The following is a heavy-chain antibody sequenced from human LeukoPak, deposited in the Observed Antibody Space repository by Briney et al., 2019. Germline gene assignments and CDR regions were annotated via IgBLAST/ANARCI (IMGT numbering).Heavy chain of an antibody. J-gene: IGHJ5*02. D-gene: IGHD3-10*01. Sequence: ASVKVSCKASGYTFTSYAMHWVRQAPGQRLEWMGWINAGNGNTKYSQKFQGRVTITRDTSASTAYMELSSLRSEDTAVYYCAKDPVVIPWFGELRGGDWFDPWGQGTLVTVSS. V-gene: IGHV1-3*01. CDR3: AKDPVVIPWFGELRGGDWFDP. CDR1: GYTFTSYA. CDR2: INAGNGNT.